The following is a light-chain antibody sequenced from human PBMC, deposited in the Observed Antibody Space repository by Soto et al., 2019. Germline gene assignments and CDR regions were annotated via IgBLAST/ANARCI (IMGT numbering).Light chain of an antibody. V-gene: IGKV3-15*01. CDR1: QSVGHN. J-gene: IGKJ4*01. CDR3: QQYGDWPLT. Sequence: EIVVTQSPATLSVSPGERATLSCRASQSVGHNFAWYQQKPGQAPRLLIFATSTRAPGVPARFSGSGSGTEFALTISSLQSEDFAVYCCQQYGDWPLTFGGGAKVEIE. CDR2: ATS.